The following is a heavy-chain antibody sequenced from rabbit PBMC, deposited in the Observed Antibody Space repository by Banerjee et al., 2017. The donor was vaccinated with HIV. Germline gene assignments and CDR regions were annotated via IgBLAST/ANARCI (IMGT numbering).Heavy chain of an antibody. V-gene: IGHV1S40*01. D-gene: IGHD6-1*01. Sequence: QSLEESGGDLVKPGASLTLTCTASGFSFSSSDYMCWVRQAPGKGLEWISCIAGDSSGFTYSATWAKGRFTCSKASSTTVTLQMTSLTVADTATYFCVRGIYTGAGYATYFNLWGQGTLVTVS. CDR2: IAGDSSGFT. CDR1: GFSFSSSDY. CDR3: VRGIYTGAGYATYFNL. J-gene: IGHJ4*01.